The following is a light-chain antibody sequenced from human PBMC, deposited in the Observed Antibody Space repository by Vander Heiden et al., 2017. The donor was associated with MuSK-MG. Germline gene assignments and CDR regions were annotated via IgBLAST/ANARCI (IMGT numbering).Light chain of an antibody. V-gene: IGLV2-14*01. J-gene: IGLJ2*01. CDR2: DVS. CDR3: SSYTSSSTVV. Sequence: QSALTQPASVSGSPGQSITISCTGTSSDVGGYNYVSWYQQHPGKAPKLMSYDVSNRPSGVSNRFSGSKSGNTDSLTISGLQAEDEADYYCSSYTSSSTVVFGGGTKLRV. CDR1: SSDVGGYNY.